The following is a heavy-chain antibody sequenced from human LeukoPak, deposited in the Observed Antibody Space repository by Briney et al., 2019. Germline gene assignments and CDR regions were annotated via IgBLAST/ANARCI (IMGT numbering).Heavy chain of an antibody. D-gene: IGHD3-3*01. Sequence: ASVKVSCKASGYTFTSYDINWVRQATGQGLEWMGWMNPNSGNTGYAQKFQGRVTMTRNTSISTAYMELSSLRSEDTAVYYCARGPQLEHYDFWSGCWGIGHYYYYYGMDVWGQGTTVTVSS. CDR1: GYTFTSYD. CDR2: MNPNSGNT. V-gene: IGHV1-8*01. J-gene: IGHJ6*02. CDR3: ARGPQLEHYDFWSGCWGIGHYYYYYGMDV.